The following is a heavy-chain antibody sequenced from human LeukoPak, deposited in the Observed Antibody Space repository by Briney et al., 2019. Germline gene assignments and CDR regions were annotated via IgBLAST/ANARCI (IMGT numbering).Heavy chain of an antibody. CDR1: GYTFTGYY. J-gene: IGHJ4*02. V-gene: IGHV1-2*02. CDR3: ARGGNLWERPTYYFDY. D-gene: IGHD1-26*01. Sequence: GGSLRLSCAASGYTFTGYYMHWVRQAPGQGLEWMGWINPNSGGTNYAQKFQGRVTMTRDTSISTAYMELSRLRSDDTAVYYCARGGNLWERPTYYFDYWGQGTLVTVSS. CDR2: INPNSGGT.